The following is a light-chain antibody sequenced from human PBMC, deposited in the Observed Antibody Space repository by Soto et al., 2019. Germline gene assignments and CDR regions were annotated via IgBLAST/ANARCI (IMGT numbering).Light chain of an antibody. Sequence: SSELTQPPSVSVAPGKTASVACGGSNIGSKSVHWYQKKSGQAPVLVMYYDSDRPSGIPERFSGSNSGNTATLTISSVEAADDSDYYCHVWDISSAHVVFGRGTKLTVL. CDR1: NIGSKS. CDR3: HVWDISSAHVV. CDR2: YDS. V-gene: IGLV3-21*01. J-gene: IGLJ3*02.